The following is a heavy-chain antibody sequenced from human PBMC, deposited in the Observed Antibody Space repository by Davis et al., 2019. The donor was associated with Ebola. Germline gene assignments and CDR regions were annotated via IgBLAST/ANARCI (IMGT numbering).Heavy chain of an antibody. J-gene: IGHJ4*02. Sequence: GSLRLSCKGSGYSFTSYWISWVRQMPGKGLEWMGRIDPSDSYTNYSPSFQGHVTISADKSISTAYLQWSSLKASDTAMYYCARDGYSSGWSFDHWGQGTLVTVSS. V-gene: IGHV5-10-1*01. CDR1: GYSFTSYW. CDR2: IDPSDSYT. D-gene: IGHD6-19*01. CDR3: ARDGYSSGWSFDH.